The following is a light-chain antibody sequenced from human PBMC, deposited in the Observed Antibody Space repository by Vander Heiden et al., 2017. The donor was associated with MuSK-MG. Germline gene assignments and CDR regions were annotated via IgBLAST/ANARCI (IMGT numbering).Light chain of an antibody. CDR2: GAS. J-gene: IGKJ1*01. CDR1: QSVRSSY. V-gene: IGKV3-20*01. Sequence: DSVLTQSPGTLSLSPGERATLSCRASQSVRSSYLAWYQQKPGQAPRLLIYGASSRATGIPDRFSGSGSGTDFTLTISRLEPEDFAVYYCQQDGSSWTFGQGTKVEIK. CDR3: QQDGSSWT.